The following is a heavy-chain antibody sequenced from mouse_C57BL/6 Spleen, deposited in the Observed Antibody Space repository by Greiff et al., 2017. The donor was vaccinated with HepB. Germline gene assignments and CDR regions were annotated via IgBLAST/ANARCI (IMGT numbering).Heavy chain of an antibody. CDR3: ARNHYYGSSSPFAY. J-gene: IGHJ3*01. CDR1: GYTFTDYY. Sequence: QVQLQQSGPELVKPGASVKISCKASGYTFTDYYINWVKQRPGQGLEWIGWIFPGSGSTYYNEKFKGKATLTVDKSSSTAYMLLSSLTSEDSAVYFCARNHYYGSSSPFAYWGQGTLVTVSA. D-gene: IGHD1-1*01. V-gene: IGHV1-75*01. CDR2: IFPGSGST.